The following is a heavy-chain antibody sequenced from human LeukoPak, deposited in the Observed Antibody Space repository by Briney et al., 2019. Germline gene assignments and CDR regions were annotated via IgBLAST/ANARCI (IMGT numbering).Heavy chain of an antibody. Sequence: PGGSLRLSCAASGFTFSSYAMSWVRQAPGKGLEWVSAISGSGGSTYYADSVKGRFTISRDNSKNTLYLQMNSLRAEDTAVYYCAAHIQLWLLGFDYWGQGTLVTVSS. CDR1: GFTFSSYA. CDR2: ISGSGGST. D-gene: IGHD5-18*01. J-gene: IGHJ4*02. CDR3: AAHIQLWLLGFDY. V-gene: IGHV3-23*01.